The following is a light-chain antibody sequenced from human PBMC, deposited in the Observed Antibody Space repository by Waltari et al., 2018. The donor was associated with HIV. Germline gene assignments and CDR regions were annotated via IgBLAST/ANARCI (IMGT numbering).Light chain of an antibody. V-gene: IGLV2-8*01. CDR1: SSSTGHYKY. CDR3: NSYTGTRKM. J-gene: IGLJ3*02. Sequence: QSALTQPPSPSGSPPQSVTIPRTGVSSSTGHYKYVSWYQQHPGKVPKLINYENMKRPSGVPDRFSGSKSGDTASLTVSGLQAEDEADYYCNSYTGTRKMFGGGTKLTVL. CDR2: ENM.